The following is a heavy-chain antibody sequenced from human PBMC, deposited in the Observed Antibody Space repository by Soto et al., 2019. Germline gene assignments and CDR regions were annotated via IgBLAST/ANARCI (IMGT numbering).Heavy chain of an antibody. CDR3: ARAGELRALEFDL. D-gene: IGHD3-10*01. CDR2: ISAYNGNT. J-gene: IGHJ2*01. CDR1: GYTFTSYG. Sequence: QVPLVQSGAEVKKPGASVKVSCKASGYTFTSYGISWVRQAPGQGLEWMGWISAYNGNTNYAQKLQGRVTMNTDKSTSTAYRELRSLRSDDTAVYYCARAGELRALEFDLWGRGTLVTVSS. V-gene: IGHV1-18*01.